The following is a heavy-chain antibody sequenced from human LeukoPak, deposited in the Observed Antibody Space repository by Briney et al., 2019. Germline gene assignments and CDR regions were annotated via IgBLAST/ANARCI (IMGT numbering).Heavy chain of an antibody. Sequence: GGSLRLSCAASGFTFSGYWMSWVRQAPGKGLEWVANIKPDGSDKYYVDSVKGRFTISRENAKNSLYLHMNSLRAEDTAVYYCARDQIQLWSHDYWGQGTLVTVSS. CDR2: IKPDGSDK. V-gene: IGHV3-7*04. CDR1: GFTFSGYW. J-gene: IGHJ4*02. D-gene: IGHD5-18*01. CDR3: ARDQIQLWSHDY.